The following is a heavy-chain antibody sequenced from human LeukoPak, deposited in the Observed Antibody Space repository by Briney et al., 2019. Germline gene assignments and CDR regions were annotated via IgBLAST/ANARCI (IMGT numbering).Heavy chain of an antibody. J-gene: IGHJ6*03. D-gene: IGHD2-2*01. CDR1: GGTFSSYA. CDR2: IIPIFGTA. Sequence: GASVKVSCKASGGTFSSYAISWVRQAPGQGLEWMGGIIPIFGTANYAQKFQGGVTITTDESTSTAYMELSSLRSEDTAVYYCARDRGCSSTSCYGPLYYYYYMDVWGKGTTVTVSS. V-gene: IGHV1-69*05. CDR3: ARDRGCSSTSCYGPLYYYYYMDV.